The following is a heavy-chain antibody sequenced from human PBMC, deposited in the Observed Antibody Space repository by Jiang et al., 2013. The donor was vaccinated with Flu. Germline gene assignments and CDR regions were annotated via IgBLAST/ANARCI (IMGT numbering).Heavy chain of an antibody. J-gene: IGHJ4*02. D-gene: IGHD7-27*01. V-gene: IGHV3-74*01. CDR2: INSDGSRT. CDR3: ARVGIGSYYFDY. Sequence: VQLVESGGDLVQPGGSLRLSCAASGFTFSSYWMHWVRQAPGKGLVWVSRINSDGSRTNYADSVKGRFTISRDNAKNTLYLQMNSLRDEDTAVYYCARVGIGSYYFDYWSQGTPVTVSS. CDR1: GFTFSSYW.